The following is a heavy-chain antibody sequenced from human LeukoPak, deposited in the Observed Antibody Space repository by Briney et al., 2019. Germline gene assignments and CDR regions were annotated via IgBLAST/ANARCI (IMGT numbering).Heavy chain of an antibody. D-gene: IGHD2-21*02. CDR3: ARSSVVTTNPTASYYYYGMDV. CDR1: GGSISSGGYY. V-gene: IGHV4-31*03. Sequence: PSQTLSLTCTVSGGSISSGGYYWSWIRQHPGKGLEWLGYIYYSGSTYYNPSHKSRVTISVDTSKNQFSLKLSSVTAADTAVYYCARSSVVTTNPTASYYYYGMDVWGQGTTVTVSS. J-gene: IGHJ6*02. CDR2: IYYSGST.